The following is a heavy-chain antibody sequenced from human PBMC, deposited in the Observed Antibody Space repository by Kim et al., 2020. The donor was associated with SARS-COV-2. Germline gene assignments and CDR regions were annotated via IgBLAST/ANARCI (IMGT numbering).Heavy chain of an antibody. V-gene: IGHV4-31*03. CDR2: MYYSGST. D-gene: IGHD3-3*01. Sequence: SETLSLTCTVSGGSISSGGYYWSWIRQHPGKGLEWIGYMYYSGSTYYNPSLKSRVTISVDTSKNQFSLKLSSVTAADTAVYYCARASSITIFGVVLHFDYWGQGTLVTVSS. CDR1: GGSISSGGYY. CDR3: ARASSITIFGVVLHFDY. J-gene: IGHJ4*02.